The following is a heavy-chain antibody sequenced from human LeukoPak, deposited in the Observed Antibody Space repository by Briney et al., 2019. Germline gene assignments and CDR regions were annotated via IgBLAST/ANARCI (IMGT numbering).Heavy chain of an antibody. D-gene: IGHD3-3*01. V-gene: IGHV1-18*01. CDR2: MSAYNGNT. J-gene: IGHJ5*02. CDR3: ARDTNAGYDFWSGYYNEQNWFDP. Sequence: GASVKVSCKASGYTFTSYGISWVRQAPGQGLEWMGWMSAYNGNTNYAQKLQRRVTMTTDTSTSTAYMELRTLRSNATAVYYCARDTNAGYDFWSGYYNEQNWFDPWGQGTLVTVSS. CDR1: GYTFTSYG.